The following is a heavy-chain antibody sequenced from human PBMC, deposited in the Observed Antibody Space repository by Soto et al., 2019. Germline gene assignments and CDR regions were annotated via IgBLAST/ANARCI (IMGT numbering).Heavy chain of an antibody. CDR2: VNPSGGHT. D-gene: IGHD2-21*02. V-gene: IGHV1-46*01. CDR3: ARGEHVVVVTAALDY. J-gene: IGHJ4*02. CDR1: GDTFTDYY. Sequence: QVQLMQSGAEVKKPGASVKVSCKASGDTFTDYYIHWVRQAPGQGLEWMGTVNPSGGHTTYAQHFLGRVTMTRDTSTSTLYMELTSLTYDDTAIYYCARGEHVVVVTAALDYWGQGTLVTVSS.